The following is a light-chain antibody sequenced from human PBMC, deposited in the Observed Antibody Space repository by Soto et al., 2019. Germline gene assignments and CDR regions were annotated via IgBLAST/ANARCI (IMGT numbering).Light chain of an antibody. CDR3: CSFGGTYTGV. Sequence: QSALTQPRSVSGSPGQSVSISCTGTSSDVGRYNYVSWYQQHPGKAPKLMIYDVSERPSGVPDRFSGSKSGSTASLTITGLQDEDGADYYCCSFGGTYTGVFGTGTKVTV. V-gene: IGLV2-11*01. J-gene: IGLJ1*01. CDR1: SSDVGRYNY. CDR2: DVS.